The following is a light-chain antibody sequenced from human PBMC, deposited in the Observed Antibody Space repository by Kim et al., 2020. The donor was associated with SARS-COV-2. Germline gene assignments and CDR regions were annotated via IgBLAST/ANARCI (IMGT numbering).Light chain of an antibody. Sequence: EIVLTQSPAILSLSPGERATLSCRASQYVDDYLAWYQQKPGQPPSLLIYDVYKRATGVPARFSGSGSGTDFTLTISSLEPEDFAVYYCQLRDDWPMTFGQGTRLEI. V-gene: IGKV3-11*01. CDR3: QLRDDWPMT. J-gene: IGKJ5*01. CDR1: QYVDDY. CDR2: DVY.